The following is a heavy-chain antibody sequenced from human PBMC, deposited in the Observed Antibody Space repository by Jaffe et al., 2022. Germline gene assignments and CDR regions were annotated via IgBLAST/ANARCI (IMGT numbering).Heavy chain of an antibody. J-gene: IGHJ5*02. D-gene: IGHD2-15*01. Sequence: QVQLVESGGGVVQPGGSLRLSCAASGFTFSSYGMHWVRQAPGKGLEWVAFIRYDGSNKYYADSVKGRFTISRDNSKNTLYLQMNSLRAEDTAVYYCAKDWAGRFCSGGSCYSSWFDPWGQGTLVTVSS. CDR2: IRYDGSNK. CDR3: AKDWAGRFCSGGSCYSSWFDP. V-gene: IGHV3-30*02. CDR1: GFTFSSYG.